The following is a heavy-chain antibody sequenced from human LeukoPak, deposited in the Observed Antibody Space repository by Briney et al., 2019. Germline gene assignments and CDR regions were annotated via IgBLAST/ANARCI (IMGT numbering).Heavy chain of an antibody. Sequence: PGGSLRLSCAASGFTFSGYYMNWVRQAPGKGLEWVSSISSSSSYIYYADSVKGRFTISRDNAKNSPYLQMNSLRAEDTAVYYCARGRNCGGDCYPHDAFDIWGQGTMVTVSS. CDR3: ARGRNCGGDCYPHDAFDI. V-gene: IGHV3-21*01. J-gene: IGHJ3*02. CDR1: GFTFSGYY. D-gene: IGHD2-21*02. CDR2: ISSSSSYI.